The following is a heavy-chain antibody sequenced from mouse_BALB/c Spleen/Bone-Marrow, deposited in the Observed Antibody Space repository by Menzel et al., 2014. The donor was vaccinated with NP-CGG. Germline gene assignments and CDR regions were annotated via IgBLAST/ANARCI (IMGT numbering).Heavy chain of an antibody. Sequence: VKLQESGAELVKPGAPVRLSCKASGYTFTSYWMNWVKQRPGRGLEWIGRIDPSDSETHYNQKFKDKATLTVDKSSSTAYIQLSSLTSEDSAVYYCARALGDGYYFAMDYWGQGTSVPVSS. CDR3: ARALGDGYYFAMDY. CDR2: IDPSDSET. CDR1: GYTFTSYW. J-gene: IGHJ4*01. D-gene: IGHD2-3*01. V-gene: IGHV1-69*02.